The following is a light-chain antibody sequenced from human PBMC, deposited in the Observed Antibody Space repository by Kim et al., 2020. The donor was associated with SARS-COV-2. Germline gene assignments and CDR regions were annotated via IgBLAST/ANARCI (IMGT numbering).Light chain of an antibody. CDR3: AAWDDRLRGVV. Sequence: GQRITISCSGRSSNIGKNYVYWYQQLPGTAPKLVIYRNNQRPSGVPDRFSGSKSGTSASLAISGLRSEDGADYYCAAWDDRLRGVVFGGGTQLTVL. J-gene: IGLJ3*02. CDR2: RNN. CDR1: SSNIGKNY. V-gene: IGLV1-47*01.